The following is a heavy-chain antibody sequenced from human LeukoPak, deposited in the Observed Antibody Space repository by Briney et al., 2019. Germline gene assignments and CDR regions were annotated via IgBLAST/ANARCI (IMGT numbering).Heavy chain of an antibody. D-gene: IGHD5-18*01. V-gene: IGHV4-59*01. Sequence: SETLSLTCTVSGGSISSYYWSWIRQPPGKGLEWLGYIYYSGSTNYNPSLKSRVTISVDTSKNQFSLKMSSVTAADTAVYYCARGGIQLWFGGGDWFDPWGQGTLVTVSS. J-gene: IGHJ5*02. CDR2: IYYSGST. CDR3: ARGGIQLWFGGGDWFDP. CDR1: GGSISSYY.